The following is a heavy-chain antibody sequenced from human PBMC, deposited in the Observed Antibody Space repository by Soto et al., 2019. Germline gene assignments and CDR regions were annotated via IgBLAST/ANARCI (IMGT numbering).Heavy chain of an antibody. D-gene: IGHD2-15*01. Sequence: QVQLQESGPGLVKPSQTMSLTCTVSGGSISSGDYYWSWIRQPPGKGLEWIVYIYYSGSTYYNPPLKSRVTISVDTSKNQFSLKLSSVTAADTAVYYCARVVARPSSAFDIWGQGTMVTVSS. CDR3: ARVVARPSSAFDI. CDR2: IYYSGST. CDR1: GGSISSGDYY. V-gene: IGHV4-30-4*01. J-gene: IGHJ3*02.